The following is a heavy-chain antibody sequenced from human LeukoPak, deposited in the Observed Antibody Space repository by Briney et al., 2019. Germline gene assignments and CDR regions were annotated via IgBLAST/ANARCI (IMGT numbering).Heavy chain of an antibody. CDR1: GFTVSSNY. J-gene: IGHJ3*02. D-gene: IGHD2-2*03. CDR3: AKDYVDIVVVPAAIDAFDI. Sequence: GGSLRLSCAASGFTVSSNYMTWVRQAPGKGLEWVSVIYSGGSTYYADSVKGRFTISRDNSKNTLYLQMNSLRAEDTAVYYCAKDYVDIVVVPAAIDAFDIWGQGTMVTVSS. V-gene: IGHV3-53*01. CDR2: IYSGGST.